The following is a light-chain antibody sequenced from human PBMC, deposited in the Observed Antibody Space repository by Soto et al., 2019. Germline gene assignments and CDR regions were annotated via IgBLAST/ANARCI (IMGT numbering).Light chain of an antibody. V-gene: IGLV2-11*01. CDR3: CSYGGTYTGV. CDR1: SSDVGFYNY. CDR2: DVS. Sequence: QSVLTQPRSVSGSPGQSVTISCTGTSSDVGFYNYVSWYQQHPGKAPKLMIYDVSKRPSGVPDRFSGSKSGNTASLTISGLQAEDEADYYCCSYGGTYTGVFGTGTKLTVL. J-gene: IGLJ1*01.